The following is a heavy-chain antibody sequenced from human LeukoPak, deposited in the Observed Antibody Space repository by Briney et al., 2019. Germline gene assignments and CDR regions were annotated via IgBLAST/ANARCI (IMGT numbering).Heavy chain of an antibody. Sequence: KPSETLSLTCTVSGGSISSYYWTWIRQSAGKGLEWIGRINTSGSTNYNPSLRSRVTMSVNTSKNQFSLNLTSVTAADTAVYSCAREGGDPRWLYPWGQGTLVTVSS. CDR2: INTSGST. CDR3: AREGGDPRWLYP. J-gene: IGHJ5*02. CDR1: GGSISSYY. V-gene: IGHV4-4*07. D-gene: IGHD6-25*01.